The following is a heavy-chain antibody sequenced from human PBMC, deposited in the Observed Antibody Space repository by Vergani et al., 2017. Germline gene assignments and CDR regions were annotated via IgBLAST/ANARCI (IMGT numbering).Heavy chain of an antibody. CDR1: GFTFSSYA. CDR2: ISGSGGST. J-gene: IGHJ6*02. D-gene: IGHD3-10*01. CDR3: AKGSTGSPYYYYGMDV. V-gene: IGHV3-23*01. Sequence: EVQLLESGGGLVQPGGSLRLSCAASGFTFSSYAMSWVRQAPGKGLEWVSAISGSGGSTYYADSVKGRFTISRDNSKNTLYLQMNSLRAEDTAVYYCAKGSTGSPYYYYGMDVGGQGTTVTVSS.